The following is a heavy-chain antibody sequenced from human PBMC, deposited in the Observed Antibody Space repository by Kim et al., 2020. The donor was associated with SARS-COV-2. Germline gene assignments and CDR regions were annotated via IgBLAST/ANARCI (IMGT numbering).Heavy chain of an antibody. V-gene: IGHV3-30*18. D-gene: IGHD6-19*01. CDR2: ISYDGSNK. CDR1: GFTFSSYG. Sequence: GGSLRLSCAASGFTFSSYGMHWVRQAPGKGLEWVAVISYDGSNKYYADSVKGRFTISRDNSKNTLYLQMNSLRAEDAAVYYCAKDLGQWLVRNYYYYYGMDFWGQGTTVSVSS. J-gene: IGHJ6*02. CDR3: AKDLGQWLVRNYYYYYGMDF.